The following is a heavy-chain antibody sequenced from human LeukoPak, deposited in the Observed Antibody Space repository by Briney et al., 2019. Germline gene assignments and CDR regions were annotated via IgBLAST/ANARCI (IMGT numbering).Heavy chain of an antibody. CDR1: GFTFSSYA. CDR2: ISSSGGNT. CDR3: ARGINYYDSSGYYYYYYGMDV. Sequence: GGSLRLSRAASGFTFSSYAMSWVRRAPGEGLEWVSAISSSGGNTYYADSVKGRFTISRDNSKNTLYLQMNSLRAEDTAVYYCARGINYYDSSGYYYYYYGMDVWGQGTTVTVSS. D-gene: IGHD3-22*01. J-gene: IGHJ6*02. V-gene: IGHV3-23*01.